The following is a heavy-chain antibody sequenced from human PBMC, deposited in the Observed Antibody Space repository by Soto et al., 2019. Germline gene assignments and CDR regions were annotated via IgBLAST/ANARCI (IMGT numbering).Heavy chain of an antibody. Sequence: QVQLQESGPGLVKPSQTLSLPCTVSGGSISSGGYYWSWIRQHPGKGLEWIGYIYYSGSTYYNPSLKSRVTLSVDTYKNHVSLKLSSVTAADTAVYYCARGCRRSPGMDVCGQGTTVTVSS. V-gene: IGHV4-31*03. D-gene: IGHD2-8*01. CDR1: GGSISSGGYY. CDR2: IYYSGST. J-gene: IGHJ6*02. CDR3: ARGCRRSPGMDV.